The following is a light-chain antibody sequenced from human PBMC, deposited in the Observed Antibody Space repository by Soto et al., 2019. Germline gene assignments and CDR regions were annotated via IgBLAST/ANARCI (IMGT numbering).Light chain of an antibody. V-gene: IGKV3-15*01. CDR2: GAS. J-gene: IGKJ1*01. CDR1: QSVGNN. Sequence: EIVMTQSPATLSVSPGERATLSCRASQSVGNNLVWYQQKPGQAPRLLIYGASTRAAGIPDRFSGSGSGTDFTLTINNLQPEDFGTYFCQQGFSRPRTFGLGTTVEVK. CDR3: QQGFSRPRT.